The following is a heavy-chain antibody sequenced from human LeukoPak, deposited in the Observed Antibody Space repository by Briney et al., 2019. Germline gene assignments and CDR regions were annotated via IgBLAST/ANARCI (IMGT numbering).Heavy chain of an antibody. CDR3: ARDRGDYWSGYGYFYYYYMDV. CDR2: INPKNGGP. Sequence: AALVKVSCKASGYTFTGYYMHWVRQAPGQGLEWMGWINPKNGGPNYAQKFQGRVTLTRDTSISTAYMELRRLKSDDTAVYYCARDRGDYWSGYGYFYYYYMDVWGSGTEVTVSS. J-gene: IGHJ6*03. D-gene: IGHD3-3*01. V-gene: IGHV1-2*02. CDR1: GYTFTGYY.